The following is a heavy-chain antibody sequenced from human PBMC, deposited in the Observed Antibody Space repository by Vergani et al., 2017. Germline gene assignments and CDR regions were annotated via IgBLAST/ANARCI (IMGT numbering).Heavy chain of an antibody. CDR2: ISYDGRNK. D-gene: IGHD1-26*01. J-gene: IGHJ3*02. Sequence: QVQLVESGGGVVQSGRSLRLSCAASRFTFSNYAMHWVRQAPGKGLEWVAVISYDGRNKYYADSVKGRFTISRDNSKNTLYLQMNSLRAEDTAVYYCARDLQGATDAFDICGQGTMVTVSS. CDR3: ARDLQGATDAFDI. V-gene: IGHV3-30*04. CDR1: RFTFSNYA.